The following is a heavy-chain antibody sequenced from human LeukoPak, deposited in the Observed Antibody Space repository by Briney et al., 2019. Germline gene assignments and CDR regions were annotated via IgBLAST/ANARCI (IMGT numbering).Heavy chain of an antibody. J-gene: IGHJ4*02. D-gene: IGHD3-10*01. CDR2: IYHSGST. Sequence: SSETLSLTCAVSGGSISSGGYSWSWIRQPPGKGLEWIGYIYHSGSTYYNPSLKSRVTISVDRSKNQFSLKLSSVTAADTAVYYCARVTYVSGSYYYFDYWGQGTLVTVSS. CDR1: GGSISSGGYS. V-gene: IGHV4-30-2*01. CDR3: ARVTYVSGSYYYFDY.